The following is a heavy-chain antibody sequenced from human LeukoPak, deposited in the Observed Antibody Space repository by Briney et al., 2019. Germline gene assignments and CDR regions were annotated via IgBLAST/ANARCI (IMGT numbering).Heavy chain of an antibody. CDR3: ARNQRTVIRYFDS. V-gene: IGHV3-21*01. CDR1: GFTFNSYS. Sequence: PGGSLRLSCAASGFTFNSYSMNWVRQAPGKGLEWVSSISSGSSDKKYADSVKGRFTISRDNAKNSLDLQMNSLRVEDTAIYYCARNQRTVIRYFDSWGQGTLVTVSS. J-gene: IGHJ4*02. D-gene: IGHD2-21*01. CDR2: ISSGSSDK.